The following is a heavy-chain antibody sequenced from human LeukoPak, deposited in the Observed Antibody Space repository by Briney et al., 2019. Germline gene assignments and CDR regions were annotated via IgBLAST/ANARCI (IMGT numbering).Heavy chain of an antibody. CDR1: GGSISSSSYY. Sequence: EXLSLTCTVSGGSISSSSYYWGWIRQPPGKGPEWIGSIYYSGSTYYNPSLKSRVTISVDTSKNQFSLKLSSVTAADTAVYYCARRQQLGPVSCWFDPWGQGTLVTVSS. V-gene: IGHV4-39*01. CDR2: IYYSGST. D-gene: IGHD6-13*01. CDR3: ARRQQLGPVSCWFDP. J-gene: IGHJ5*02.